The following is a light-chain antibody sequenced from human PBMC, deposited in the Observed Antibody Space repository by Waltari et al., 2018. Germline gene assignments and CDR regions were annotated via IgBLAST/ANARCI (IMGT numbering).Light chain of an antibody. CDR1: QSISSW. J-gene: IGKJ1*01. CDR3: QQYNDYSGT. V-gene: IGKV1-5*03. CDR2: EAS. Sequence: DIQMTQSPTTLSASVGDRVTITCRASQSISSWLAWYQQKPGKAPKLLIYEASSLESGVPSRFSGGGYGTEFTLTISSLQPDDLATYYCQQYNDYSGTFGRGTKVEIK.